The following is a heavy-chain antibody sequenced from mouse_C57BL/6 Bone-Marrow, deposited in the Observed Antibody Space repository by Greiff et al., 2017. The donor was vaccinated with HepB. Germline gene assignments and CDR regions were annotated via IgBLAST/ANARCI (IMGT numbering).Heavy chain of an antibody. CDR1: GYSFTSYY. Sequence: QVQLQQSGPELVKPGASVKISCKASGYSFTSYYIHWVKQRPGQGLEWIGWIYPGSGNTKYNEKFKGKATLTADTSSSTAYMQLSSLTSEDSAVYYCARPTGTRDFDYWGQGTTLTVSS. D-gene: IGHD4-1*01. V-gene: IGHV1-66*01. CDR2: IYPGSGNT. CDR3: ARPTGTRDFDY. J-gene: IGHJ2*01.